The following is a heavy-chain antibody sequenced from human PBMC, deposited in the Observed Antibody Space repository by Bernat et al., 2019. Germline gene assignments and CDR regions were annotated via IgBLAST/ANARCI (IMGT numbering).Heavy chain of an antibody. V-gene: IGHV3-13*05. D-gene: IGHD3-16*01. Sequence: EVQLVESGGGLVQPGGSLRLSCAASGFTFSSYDMHWVRQATGKGLEWVSAIGTAGDPYYPGSVKGRFTISRENAKNSLYLQMNSLRAGDTAVYYCARAGHRGDKRGSYYLDYWGQGTLVTVSS. CDR1: GFTFSSYD. CDR2: IGTAGDP. J-gene: IGHJ4*02. CDR3: ARAGHRGDKRGSYYLDY.